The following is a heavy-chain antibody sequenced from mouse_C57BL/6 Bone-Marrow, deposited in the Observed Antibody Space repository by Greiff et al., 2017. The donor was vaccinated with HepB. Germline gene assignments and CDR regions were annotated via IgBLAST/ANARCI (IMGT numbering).Heavy chain of an antibody. CDR1: GYTFTDYY. V-gene: IGHV1-84*01. Sequence: QVHVKQSGPELVKPGASVKISCKASGYTFTDYYINWVKQRPGQGLEWIGWIYPGSGNTKYNEKFKGKATLTVDTSSSTAYMQLSILTSEDSAVYFCAPTGTGPWFAYWGQGTLVTVSA. J-gene: IGHJ3*01. CDR2: IYPGSGNT. CDR3: APTGTGPWFAY. D-gene: IGHD4-1*02.